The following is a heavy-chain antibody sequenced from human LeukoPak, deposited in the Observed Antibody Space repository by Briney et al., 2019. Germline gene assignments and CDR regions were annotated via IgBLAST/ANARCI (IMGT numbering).Heavy chain of an antibody. D-gene: IGHD3-10*01. CDR3: ARRAICSGSGSCFKGAYYYYAMDV. J-gene: IGHJ6*02. Sequence: GESLKISCKASGYSFTTYWIGWARQMPGKGLEWMGIIYPGDSDSRYSPSFQGQITISADTSISTAYLQWSSLKASDTAIYYCARRAICSGSGSCFKGAYYYYAMDVWGQGTTVTVSS. CDR2: IYPGDSDS. CDR1: GYSFTTYW. V-gene: IGHV5-51*01.